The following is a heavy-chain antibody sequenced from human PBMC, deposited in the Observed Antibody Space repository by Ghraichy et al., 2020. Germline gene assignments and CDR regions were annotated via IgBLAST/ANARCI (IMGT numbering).Heavy chain of an antibody. D-gene: IGHD2-15*01. CDR3: SSQYCSGGFCYYYYYYYGMDV. J-gene: IGHJ6*02. CDR2: IYYSGST. Sequence: SETLSLTCTVSGGSISSSSYYWGWIRQPPGKGLEWIGSIYYSGSTYYNPSLKSRVTISVDTSKNQFSLRLSSVTAADTAVYFCSSQYCSGGFCYYYYYYYGMDVWGQGTTVTVSS. CDR1: GGSISSSSYY. V-gene: IGHV4-39*07.